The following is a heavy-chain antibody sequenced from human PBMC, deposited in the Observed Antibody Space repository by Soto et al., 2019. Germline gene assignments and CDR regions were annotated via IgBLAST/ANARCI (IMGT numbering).Heavy chain of an antibody. CDR1: GGSISSSSYY. J-gene: IGHJ4*02. CDR3: ARDYGDYQFDY. Sequence: KTSETLSLTCTVSGGSISSSSYYWGWIRQPPGKGLEWIGNIYYRGTTYYNPSLKGRVTISVDTSKNQFSLKLASVTAADTAVYYCARDYGDYQFDYWGQGTLVTVSS. V-gene: IGHV4-39*02. D-gene: IGHD4-17*01. CDR2: IYYRGTT.